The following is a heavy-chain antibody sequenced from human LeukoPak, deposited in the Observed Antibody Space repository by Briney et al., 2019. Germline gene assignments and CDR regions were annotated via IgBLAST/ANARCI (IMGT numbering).Heavy chain of an antibody. Sequence: GGSLRLSCAASGFNFSNAWMSWVRQPPGKGLEWVGRIKSKTDGGTTDYAAPVKGRFTISRDDSKNTLYLQMNSLKTEDTAVYYCTTDLYPNYGDYSLWDYWGQGTLVTVSS. J-gene: IGHJ4*02. V-gene: IGHV3-15*01. D-gene: IGHD4-17*01. CDR3: TTDLYPNYGDYSLWDY. CDR1: GFNFSNAW. CDR2: IKSKTDGGTT.